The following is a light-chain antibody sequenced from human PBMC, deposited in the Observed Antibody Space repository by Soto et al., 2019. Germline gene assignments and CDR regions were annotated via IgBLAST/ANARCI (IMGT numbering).Light chain of an antibody. V-gene: IGLV3-21*04. CDR2: YDG. CDR3: QVWDSSSDLVV. Sequence: SYELTQAPSVSVAPGKTASITCGGNNIGSTSVHWYQQKPGQAPVLVIYYDGDRPSGIPERFSGSKSGNTATLTIRSVEARDEADFYCQVWDSSSDLVVFGGGTKLTVL. CDR1: NIGSTS. J-gene: IGLJ2*01.